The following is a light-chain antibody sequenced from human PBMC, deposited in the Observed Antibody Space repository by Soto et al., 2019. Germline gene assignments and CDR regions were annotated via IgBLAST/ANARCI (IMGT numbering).Light chain of an antibody. CDR2: AAS. Sequence: DIEMTQSPSSLSASVGDRVTITCRASQSISNYLNWYQHKPGKAPTLLIYAASSLQSGVPTRFSCSGSGTDFTLTISSLQPEDFATYYCQQSYGTPLTFGGGTKIEIK. CDR3: QQSYGTPLT. CDR1: QSISNY. J-gene: IGKJ4*01. V-gene: IGKV1-39*01.